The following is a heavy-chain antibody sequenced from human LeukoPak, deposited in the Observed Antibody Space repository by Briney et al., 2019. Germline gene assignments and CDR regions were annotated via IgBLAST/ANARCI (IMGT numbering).Heavy chain of an antibody. Sequence: SETLSLTCTVSGGSMSSYYWSWIRQPPGKGLEWIGYIYYSGSTNYNPSPKSRVTISIDASKNQFSLNLSSVTAADTAMYYCAKADSVLRFLEWGQGTLVAVSS. V-gene: IGHV4-59*01. D-gene: IGHD3-3*01. CDR1: GGSMSSYY. CDR2: IYYSGST. J-gene: IGHJ4*02. CDR3: AKADSVLRFLE.